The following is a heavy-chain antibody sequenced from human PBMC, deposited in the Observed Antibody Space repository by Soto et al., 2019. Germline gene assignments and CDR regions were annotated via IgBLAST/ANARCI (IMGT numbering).Heavy chain of an antibody. D-gene: IGHD3-16*02. Sequence: QVHLVQSGTEVKKPGSSVKVSCKASGGTFSSSGFSWVRQAPGQGLEWMGMIVPSLDTTNYAQKLQARVTISADEVTSTAYMELRSLRSEDTAVYYCARWPQPRYTADPYAVDVWGQGTRVIVPS. CDR1: GGTFSSSG. V-gene: IGHV1-69*11. CDR3: ARWPQPRYTADPYAVDV. CDR2: IVPSLDTT. J-gene: IGHJ6*02.